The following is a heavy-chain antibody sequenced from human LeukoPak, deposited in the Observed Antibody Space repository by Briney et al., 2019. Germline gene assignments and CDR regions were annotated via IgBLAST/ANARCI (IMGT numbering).Heavy chain of an antibody. CDR3: ARAHMITSYYYYYYMDV. Sequence: PSETLSLTCTVSGGSFSIYYWTWIRQPAGKGLEWIGYIYYSGSTNYNPSLKSRVTISVDTSKNQFSLKLSSVTAADTAVYYCARAHMITSYYYYYYMDVWGKGTTVTVSS. J-gene: IGHJ6*03. D-gene: IGHD3-16*01. CDR1: GGSFSIYY. CDR2: IYYSGST. V-gene: IGHV4-59*01.